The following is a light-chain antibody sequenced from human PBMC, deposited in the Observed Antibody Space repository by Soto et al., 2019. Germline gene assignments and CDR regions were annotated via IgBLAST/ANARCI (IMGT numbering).Light chain of an antibody. CDR1: HSISSN. Sequence: EIVMTQSPATLSVSPGERVTLSCRAGHSISSNLAWYQQKAGQAPRLLIHGASTRATETPARFSGSGSGTEFTLTISSLQSEDFAVYYCQQYNNWPYTFGQGTKLDIK. V-gene: IGKV3-15*01. CDR3: QQYNNWPYT. J-gene: IGKJ2*01. CDR2: GAS.